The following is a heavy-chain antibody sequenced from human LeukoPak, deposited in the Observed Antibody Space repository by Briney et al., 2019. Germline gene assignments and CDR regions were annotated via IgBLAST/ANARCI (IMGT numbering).Heavy chain of an antibody. D-gene: IGHD6-19*01. CDR2: MNPNSGNT. CDR3: ARGHEIAVAATDC. CDR1: GDTFTSYD. V-gene: IGHV1-8*01. J-gene: IGHJ4*02. Sequence: ASVKVSCKVSGDTFTSYDINRVRQATGQGLEWMGWMNPNSGNTGYAKKFQGRVTMTRNTSISTAYMELSSLRSEDTAVYYCARGHEIAVAATDCWGQGTLVTVSS.